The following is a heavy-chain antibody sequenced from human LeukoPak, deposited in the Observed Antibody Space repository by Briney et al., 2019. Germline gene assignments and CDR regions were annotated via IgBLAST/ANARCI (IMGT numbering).Heavy chain of an antibody. CDR1: GFTFSSYA. D-gene: IGHD1-26*01. Sequence: GGTLRLSCTAYGFTFSSYAMSWVRQAPWKGLEWVSAISGSGGSTYYADSVKGRFAISRDNSKNTLYLQMNSLRAEDTAVYYCAKGGVYRSSFDYWGQGTLVTVSS. CDR3: AKGGVYRSSFDY. J-gene: IGHJ4*02. V-gene: IGHV3-23*01. CDR2: ISGSGGST.